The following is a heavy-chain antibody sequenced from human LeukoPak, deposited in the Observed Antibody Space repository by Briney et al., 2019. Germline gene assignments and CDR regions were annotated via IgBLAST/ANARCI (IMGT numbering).Heavy chain of an antibody. J-gene: IGHJ4*02. CDR3: ARSDGYNHPFDY. CDR2: INPNSGGT. Sequence: ASVEVSCKASGYTFTGYYMHWVRQAPGQGLEWMGWINPNSGGTNYAQKFQGRVTMTRDTSISTAYMELSRLRSDDTAVYYCARSDGYNHPFDYWGQGTLVTVSS. CDR1: GYTFTGYY. D-gene: IGHD5-24*01. V-gene: IGHV1-2*02.